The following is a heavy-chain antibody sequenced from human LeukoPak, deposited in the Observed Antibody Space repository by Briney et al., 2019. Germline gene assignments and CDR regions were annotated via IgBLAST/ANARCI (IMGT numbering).Heavy chain of an antibody. CDR2: IYYSGST. CDR3: ASPPWTKYDYVWGSYRHTGFDY. CDR1: GGSFSGYY. V-gene: IGHV4-39*01. J-gene: IGHJ4*02. Sequence: TSETLSLTCAVYGGSFSGYYWGWIRQPPGKGLEWIGSIYYSGSTYYNPSLKSRVTISVDTSKNQFSLKLSSVTAADTAVYYCASPPWTKYDYVWGSYRHTGFDYWGQGTLVTVSS. D-gene: IGHD3-16*02.